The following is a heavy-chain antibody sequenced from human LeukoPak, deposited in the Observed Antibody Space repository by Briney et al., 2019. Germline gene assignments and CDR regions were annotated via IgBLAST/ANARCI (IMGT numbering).Heavy chain of an antibody. J-gene: IGHJ3*02. Sequence: SETLSLTCAVSGGSISSSNWWSWVRPPPGKGLEWIGYIYYSGSTNYNPSLKSRVTISVDTSKNQFSLKLSSVTAADTAVYYCAREDYGDYVSHVGFDIWGQGTMVTVSS. CDR2: IYYSGST. CDR1: GGSISSSNW. CDR3: AREDYGDYVSHVGFDI. D-gene: IGHD4-17*01. V-gene: IGHV4-4*02.